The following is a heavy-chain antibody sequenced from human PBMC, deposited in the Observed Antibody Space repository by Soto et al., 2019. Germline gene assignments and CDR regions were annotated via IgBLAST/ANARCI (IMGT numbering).Heavy chain of an antibody. CDR1: GFTFSSYW. CDR3: AKVDIVLNVYAPFDY. Sequence: GGSLRPSCAASGFTFSSYWMYWVRPAPGKGLVWVSIIPDDGSTTYYADSVKGRFTISRDNSKNTLYLQMNSLRAEDTAVYYCAKVDIVLNVYAPFDYWGQGTLVTVSS. J-gene: IGHJ4*02. V-gene: IGHV3-30*02. CDR2: IPDDGSTT. D-gene: IGHD2-8*01.